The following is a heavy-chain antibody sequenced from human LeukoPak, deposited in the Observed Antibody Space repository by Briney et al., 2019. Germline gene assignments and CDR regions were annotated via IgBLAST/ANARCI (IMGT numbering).Heavy chain of an antibody. Sequence: GGSLRLSCAASGFTFSSYGMHWVRQAPGKGLEWVAVIWYDGSNKYYADSVKGRFTISRDNSKNTLYLQMNSPRPEDTAVYYCAGVEGGDWFDPWGQGTLVTVSS. CDR2: IWYDGSNK. J-gene: IGHJ5*02. CDR3: AGVEGGDWFDP. CDR1: GFTFSSYG. V-gene: IGHV3-30*02. D-gene: IGHD3-16*01.